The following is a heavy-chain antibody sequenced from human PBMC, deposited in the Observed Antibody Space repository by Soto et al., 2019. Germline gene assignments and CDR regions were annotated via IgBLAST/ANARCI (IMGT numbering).Heavy chain of an antibody. V-gene: IGHV3-30*18. D-gene: IGHD6-13*01. Sequence: QVQMVESGGGVVQPGTSLRLSCAASGFSFSSYAMHWVRQTPGKGLEWLGVISYDGSNKYYADFVRGRFTISRDRSKNTLYLQVNSLRAEDTAVYYCAKGILAATIGPYAMDVRGQGTTVTVSS. CDR1: GFSFSSYA. CDR2: ISYDGSNK. CDR3: AKGILAATIGPYAMDV. J-gene: IGHJ6*02.